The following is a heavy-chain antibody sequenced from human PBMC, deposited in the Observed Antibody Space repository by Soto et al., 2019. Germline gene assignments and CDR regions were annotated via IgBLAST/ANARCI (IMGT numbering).Heavy chain of an antibody. CDR2: INGGESST. CDR3: AKGRHINGEFSEGNYYDY. CDR1: GFTFSSSW. J-gene: IGHJ4*02. V-gene: IGHV3-74*01. Sequence: GGSLRLSCAASGFTFSSSWMHWVRQAPGKGLVWVSSINGGESSTNYADSVKGRFTISRDNSKNTQYLQMNSLRAEDTAVYYCAKGRHINGEFSEGNYYDYWGQGTLVTVSS. D-gene: IGHD2-21*01.